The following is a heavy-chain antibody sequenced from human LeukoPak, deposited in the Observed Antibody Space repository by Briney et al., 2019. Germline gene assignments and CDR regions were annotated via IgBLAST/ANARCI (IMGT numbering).Heavy chain of an antibody. J-gene: IGHJ4*02. V-gene: IGHV3-7*01. D-gene: IGHD1-26*01. Sequence: PGGSLRLSCAASGFTLSSYWMSWVRQAPGKGLEWVANIKQDGSEKYYVDSVKGRFTISRDNAKNSLYLQMNSLRAEDTAVYYCARDMFLTARATTFDYWGQGTLVTVSS. CDR1: GFTLSSYW. CDR3: ARDMFLTARATTFDY. CDR2: IKQDGSEK.